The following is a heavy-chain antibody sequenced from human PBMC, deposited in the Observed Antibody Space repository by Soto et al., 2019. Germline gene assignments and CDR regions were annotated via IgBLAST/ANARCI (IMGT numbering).Heavy chain of an antibody. V-gene: IGHV3-72*01. J-gene: IGHJ3*02. CDR2: SRNKGNSYTT. Sequence: EVQLVESGGGLVQPGGSLRLSCAASGFTLSDDYMDWVRQAPGKGLEWVGRSRNKGNSYTTEYAPSVKGRFTISRDDSKNSLYLQMNSLRAEDTAVYYCARAQSSGGVVTAIPLYEAFDIWGQGTMVTVSS. CDR3: ARAQSSGGVVTAIPLYEAFDI. D-gene: IGHD2-21*02. CDR1: GFTLSDDY.